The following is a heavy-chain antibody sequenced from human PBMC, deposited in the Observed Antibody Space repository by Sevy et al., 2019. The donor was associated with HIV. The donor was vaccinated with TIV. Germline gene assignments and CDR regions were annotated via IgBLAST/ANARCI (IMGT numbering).Heavy chain of an antibody. V-gene: IGHV1-69*13. J-gene: IGHJ6*02. CDR1: GGTFSSYA. Sequence: ASVKVSCKASGGTFSSYAISWVRQAPGQGLEWMGGIIPIFGTANYAQKFQGRVTITADESTSTAYMGLSSLRSEDTAVYYCARAEYYDFWSGPTYYYYYGMDVWGQGTTVTVSS. CDR3: ARAEYYDFWSGPTYYYYYGMDV. D-gene: IGHD3-3*01. CDR2: IIPIFGTA.